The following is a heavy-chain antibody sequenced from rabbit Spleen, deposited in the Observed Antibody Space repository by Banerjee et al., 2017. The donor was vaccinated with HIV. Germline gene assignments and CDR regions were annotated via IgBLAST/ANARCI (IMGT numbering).Heavy chain of an antibody. V-gene: IGHV1S39*01. D-gene: IGHD4-1*01. CDR2: IDPIFGAT. CDR1: GFDLSSYG. J-gene: IGHJ4*01. Sequence: QEQLVESGGGLVQPGGSLKLSCKASGFDLSSYGVSWVRQAPGKGLEWIGYIDPIFGATYYATWATGRFTISRTSSTTVTLQMTSLTAADTATYFCARDLAGVIGWNFCLWGQGTLVTVS. CDR3: ARDLAGVIGWNFCL.